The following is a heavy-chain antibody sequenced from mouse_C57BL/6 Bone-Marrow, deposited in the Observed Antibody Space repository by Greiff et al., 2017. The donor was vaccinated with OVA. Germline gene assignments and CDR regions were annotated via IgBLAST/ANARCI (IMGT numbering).Heavy chain of an antibody. CDR2: IDPNSGGT. Sequence: QVQLKQPGAELVKPGASVKLSCKASGYTFTSYWMHWVKQRPGRGLEWIGRIDPNSGGTKYNEKFKSKATLTVDKPSSTAYMQLSSLTSEDSAVYYCARGDYSPHWYFDVWGTGTTVTVSS. V-gene: IGHV1-72*01. D-gene: IGHD2-12*01. J-gene: IGHJ1*03. CDR3: ARGDYSPHWYFDV. CDR1: GYTFTSYW.